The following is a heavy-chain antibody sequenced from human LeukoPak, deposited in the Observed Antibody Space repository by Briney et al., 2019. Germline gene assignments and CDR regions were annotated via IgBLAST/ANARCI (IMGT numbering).Heavy chain of an antibody. V-gene: IGHV3-9*01. Sequence: RSLRLSCAASGFGFDDFAMHWVRQVPGKGLEWISGSTWNGGPIGYAESVKGRFTISRDNAKNFLYLQMNTLRPEDTALYYCARAHQVLMIASAFDVWGQGTMVTVSS. CDR3: ARAHQVLMIASAFDV. CDR1: GFGFDDFA. CDR2: STWNGGPI. D-gene: IGHD3-22*01. J-gene: IGHJ3*01.